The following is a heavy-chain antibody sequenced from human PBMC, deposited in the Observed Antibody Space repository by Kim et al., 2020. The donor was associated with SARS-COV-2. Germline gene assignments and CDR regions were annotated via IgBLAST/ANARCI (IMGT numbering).Heavy chain of an antibody. CDR3: ARGEYIYVLSYYYYGMDV. D-gene: IGHD5-18*01. CDR2: IYYSGST. Sequence: SETLSLTCTVSGGSISSYYWSWIRQPPGKGLEWIGYIYYSGSTNYNPSLKSRVTISVDTSKNQFSLKLSPVTAADTAVYYCARGEYIYVLSYYYYGMDVWGQGTTVTVSS. CDR1: GGSISSYY. J-gene: IGHJ6*02. V-gene: IGHV4-59*01.